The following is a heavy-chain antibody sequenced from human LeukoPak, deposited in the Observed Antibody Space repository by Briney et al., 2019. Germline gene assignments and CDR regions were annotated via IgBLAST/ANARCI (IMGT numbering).Heavy chain of an antibody. CDR3: ARERGSSWLGYYYYGMDV. Sequence: SVKVSCKASGGTFSSYAISWVRQAPGQGLEWMGGIIPIFGTANYAQKFQGRVTITADESTSTAYMELSSLRSEDTAVYYCARERGSSWLGYYYYGMDVWGQGTTVTVSS. CDR2: IIPIFGTA. D-gene: IGHD6-13*01. V-gene: IGHV1-69*13. J-gene: IGHJ6*02. CDR1: GGTFSSYA.